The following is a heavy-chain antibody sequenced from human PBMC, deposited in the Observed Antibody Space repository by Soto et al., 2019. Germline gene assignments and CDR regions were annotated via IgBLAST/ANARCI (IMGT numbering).Heavy chain of an antibody. D-gene: IGHD6-13*01. CDR1: GCNFISYA. CDR3: AKDFLRSWYEPDY. Sequence: GGSLRLSCAASGCNFISYAMSWVRQAPGKGLEWVSAISGSGGSTYYADSVKGRFTISRDNSKNTLYLQMNSLRAEDTAVYYCAKDFLRSWYEPDYWGQGTLVTVSS. J-gene: IGHJ4*02. V-gene: IGHV3-23*01. CDR2: ISGSGGST.